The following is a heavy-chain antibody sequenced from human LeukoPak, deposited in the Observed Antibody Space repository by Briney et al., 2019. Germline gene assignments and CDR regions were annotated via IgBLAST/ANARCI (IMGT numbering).Heavy chain of an antibody. D-gene: IGHD5-12*01. J-gene: IGHJ4*02. CDR3: ARDDGGYSGYDLGY. CDR1: GFTFRNYA. Sequence: GGSLRLSCAASGFTFRNYAMHWVRQAPGKGLEWVAVISYAGSDKYYADSVKGRFTISRDNSKNTLYLQMNSLRLEDTAVYYCARDDGGYSGYDLGYWGQGTLVTVSS. CDR2: ISYAGSDK. V-gene: IGHV3-30-3*01.